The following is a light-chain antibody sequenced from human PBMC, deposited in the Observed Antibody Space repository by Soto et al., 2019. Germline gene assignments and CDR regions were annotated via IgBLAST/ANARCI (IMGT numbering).Light chain of an antibody. Sequence: QSVLTQPPSVSGAPGQRVTISCTGSSSNIGAGYDVHWYQQLPGTAPKLLIYGNSNRPSGVPDRFSGSKSGTSASLAITGHQAEDEADSYCQSYDSSRSGSKVFGTGTKLTVL. CDR3: QSYDSSRSGSKV. CDR2: GNS. CDR1: SSNIGAGYD. J-gene: IGLJ1*01. V-gene: IGLV1-40*01.